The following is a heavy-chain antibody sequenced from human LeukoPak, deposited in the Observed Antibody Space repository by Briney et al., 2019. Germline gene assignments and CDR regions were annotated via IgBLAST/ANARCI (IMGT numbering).Heavy chain of an antibody. V-gene: IGHV3-30*02. J-gene: IGHJ4*02. CDR3: AKDRQWLGSFDY. Sequence: GGSLRLSCAASGFTFSSYGMHWVRQAPGKGLEWAAFIRYDGSNKYYADSVKGRFTISRDNSKNTLYLQMNSLRAEDTAVYYCAKDRQWLGSFDYWGQGTLVNLSS. D-gene: IGHD6-19*01. CDR2: IRYDGSNK. CDR1: GFTFSSYG.